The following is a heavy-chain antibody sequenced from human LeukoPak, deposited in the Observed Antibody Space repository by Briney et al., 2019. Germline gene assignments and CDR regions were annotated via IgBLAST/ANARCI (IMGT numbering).Heavy chain of an antibody. J-gene: IGHJ6*02. CDR3: ARGSGLDV. CDR2: INHNGNVN. V-gene: IGHV3-7*03. CDR1: GFTFSSYW. Sequence: GGSLRLSCAASGFTFSSYWMNWARQAPGKGLEWVASINHNGNVNYYVDSVKGRFTISRDNAKNSLYLQMSNLRAEDTAVYFCARGSGLDVWGQGATVTVSS. D-gene: IGHD3-10*01.